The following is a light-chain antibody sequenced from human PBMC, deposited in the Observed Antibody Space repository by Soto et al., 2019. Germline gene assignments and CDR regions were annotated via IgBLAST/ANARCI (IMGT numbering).Light chain of an antibody. V-gene: IGKV3-15*01. CDR3: QQYNNWPQT. CDR2: DAS. CDR1: QSVGSS. Sequence: EIVMTQSPATLCVSPGEGATLSCGASQSVGSSLAWFQQKPGQAPRLLIYDASTRATGIPARFSGSGSGTDFTLTISGLQSEDFAVYYCQQYNNWPQTFGQGTKVDI. J-gene: IGKJ1*01.